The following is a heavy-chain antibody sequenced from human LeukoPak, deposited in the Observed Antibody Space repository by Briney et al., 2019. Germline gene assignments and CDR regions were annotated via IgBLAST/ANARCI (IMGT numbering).Heavy chain of an antibody. V-gene: IGHV4-39*01. D-gene: IGHD3-9*01. CDR3: ARGKITYYDILTGLRGYYFDY. J-gene: IGHJ4*02. CDR1: GGSISSSSYY. Sequence: SETLSLTCTVSGGSISSSSYYWGWIRQPPGKGLEWIGSIYYSGSTYYNPSLKSRVTISVDTSKNQFSLKLSSVTAADTAVYYCARGKITYYDILTGLRGYYFDYWGQGTLVTVSS. CDR2: IYYSGST.